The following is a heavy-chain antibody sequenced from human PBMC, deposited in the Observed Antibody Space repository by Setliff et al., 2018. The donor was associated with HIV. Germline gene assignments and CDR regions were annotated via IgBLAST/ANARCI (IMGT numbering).Heavy chain of an antibody. CDR3: ARTVDYKGLDT. V-gene: IGHV3-66*01. CDR1: GLTLSNSA. Sequence: GGSLRLSCAASGLTLSNSAMTWVRQKPWRGLEWVSLIQSGGIIYYADSVKGRSTISRDNAKSTLFLQMNSLRAEDTAMYYCARTVDYKGLDTWGQGTMVT. CDR2: IQSGGII. D-gene: IGHD4-4*01. J-gene: IGHJ3*02.